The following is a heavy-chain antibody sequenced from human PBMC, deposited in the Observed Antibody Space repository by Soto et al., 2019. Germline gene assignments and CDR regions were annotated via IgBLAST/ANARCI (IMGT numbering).Heavy chain of an antibody. CDR1: GGSISSYY. CDR3: ARSGGSGPYSSASLDS. V-gene: IGHV4-59*01. CDR2: IYHIGST. J-gene: IGHJ4*02. Sequence: ETLSLTCTVSGGSISSYYWTWIRQPPGKGLEWIGYIYHIGSTNYNPSLKSRVTISVDTSNNQFSLKLSSVTAADTAVYYCARSGGSGPYSSASLDSWGQGTLLTVSS. D-gene: IGHD3-10*01.